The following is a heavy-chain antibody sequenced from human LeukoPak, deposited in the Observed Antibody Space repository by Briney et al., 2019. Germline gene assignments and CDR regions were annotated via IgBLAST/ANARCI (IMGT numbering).Heavy chain of an antibody. CDR2: ITVNGGTT. CDR3: AKDPNGDYIGAFDG. J-gene: IGHJ3*01. D-gene: IGHD2-8*01. CDR1: GLSIGNYA. V-gene: IGHV3-23*01. Sequence: GGSLRLSCVGCGLSIGNYAMTWVRQAPGKGLEWVSSITVNGGTTKYADSVRGRFTVSRDNSRNTVLLQMDSLRAEDTAVYYCAKDPNGDYIGAFDGWGQGTMVTVSS.